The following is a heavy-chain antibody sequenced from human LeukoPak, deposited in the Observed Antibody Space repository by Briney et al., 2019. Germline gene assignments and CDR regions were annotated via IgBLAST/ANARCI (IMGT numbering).Heavy chain of an antibody. V-gene: IGHV1-69*13. Sequence: ASVKVSCKASGGTFSSYAISWVRQAPGQGLEWMGGIIPIFGTASYAQKFQGRVTITADESTSTAYMELSSLRSEDTAVYYCARVTVGATTRDDYWGQGTLVTVSS. J-gene: IGHJ4*02. CDR1: GGTFSSYA. CDR2: IIPIFGTA. D-gene: IGHD1-26*01. CDR3: ARVTVGATTRDDY.